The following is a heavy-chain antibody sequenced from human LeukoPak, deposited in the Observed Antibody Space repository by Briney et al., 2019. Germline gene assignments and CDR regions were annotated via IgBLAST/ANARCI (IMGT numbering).Heavy chain of an antibody. V-gene: IGHV4-31*03. CDR2: IYYSGST. Sequence: PSETLSLTCIVSGGSISSGGYYWSWIRQHPGKGLEWIGYIYYSGSTYYNPSLKSRVTISVDTSKNQFSLKLSFVTAADTAVYYCARVVIANPGFDYWGQRTLVTVSS. CDR1: GGSISSGGYY. CDR3: ARVVIANPGFDY. D-gene: IGHD3-16*02. J-gene: IGHJ4*02.